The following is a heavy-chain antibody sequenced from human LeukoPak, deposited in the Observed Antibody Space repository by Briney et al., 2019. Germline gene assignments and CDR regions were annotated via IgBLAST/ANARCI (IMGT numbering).Heavy chain of an antibody. Sequence: SETLSLTCSISVGSLITNYWCWIWRPPGKGLEWSWHIKHERDTKFNPSRKSRVLLTVDTSKNQVSLRLRSVTAADTADYYCARDSAWEGDWLDLMDVWGQGTTVIVSS. CDR1: VGSLITNY. CDR2: IKHERDT. D-gene: IGHD2-21*02. V-gene: IGHV4-59*01. CDR3: ARDSAWEGDWLDLMDV. J-gene: IGHJ6*02.